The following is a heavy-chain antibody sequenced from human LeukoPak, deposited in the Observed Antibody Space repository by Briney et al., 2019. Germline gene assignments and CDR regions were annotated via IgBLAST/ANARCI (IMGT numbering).Heavy chain of an antibody. Sequence: SPSETLSLTCTVSGGSISSSSYYWGWIRQPPGKGLEWIGSIYYSGSTNYNPSLKSRVTISVDTSKNQFSLKLSSVTAADTAVYYCARGGNYGSYPWGQGTLVTVSS. D-gene: IGHD3-10*01. J-gene: IGHJ5*02. CDR3: ARGGNYGSYP. CDR1: GGSISSSSYY. CDR2: IYYSGST. V-gene: IGHV4-39*07.